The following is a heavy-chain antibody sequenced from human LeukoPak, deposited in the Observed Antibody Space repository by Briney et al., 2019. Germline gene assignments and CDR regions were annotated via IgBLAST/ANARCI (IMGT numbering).Heavy chain of an antibody. CDR2: IWYDGSNK. J-gene: IGHJ4*02. CDR3: ARSGYCSGGSCYPPPAFDY. V-gene: IGHV3-33*01. CDR1: GFTFSSYG. D-gene: IGHD2-15*01. Sequence: GGSLRLSSAASGFTFSSYGMHWVRQAPGKGLEWVAVIWYDGSNKYYADSVKGRFTISRDNSKNTLYLQMNSLRAEDTAVYYCARSGYCSGGSCYPPPAFDYWGQGTLVTVSS.